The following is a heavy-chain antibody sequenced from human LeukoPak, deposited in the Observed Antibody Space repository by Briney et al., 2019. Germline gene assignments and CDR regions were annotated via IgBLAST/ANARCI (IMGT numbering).Heavy chain of an antibody. Sequence: PSETLSLTCAVYGGSFSGYYWSWIRQPPGKGLEWIGEINHSESTNYNPSPKSRVTISVDTSKNQFSLKLSSVTAADTAVYYCARGTLYYDFWSGYQGPYYYYMDVWGKGTTVTVSS. V-gene: IGHV4-34*01. CDR3: ARGTLYYDFWSGYQGPYYYYMDV. CDR1: GGSFSGYY. J-gene: IGHJ6*03. CDR2: INHSEST. D-gene: IGHD3-3*01.